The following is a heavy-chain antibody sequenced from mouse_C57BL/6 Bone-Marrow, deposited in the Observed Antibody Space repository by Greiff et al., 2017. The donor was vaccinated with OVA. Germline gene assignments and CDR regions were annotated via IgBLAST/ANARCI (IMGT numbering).Heavy chain of an antibody. Sequence: VQLQQSGAELMKPGASVKLSCKATGYTFTGYWIEWVKQRPGHGLEWIGVILPGGGSTNYNEKFKGKATFTADTSSNTAYMQLSSLTTEDSAIYYCARSYYGSSYNYWGQGTTLTVSS. CDR3: ARSYYGSSYNY. V-gene: IGHV1-9*01. J-gene: IGHJ2*01. CDR2: ILPGGGST. CDR1: GYTFTGYW. D-gene: IGHD1-1*01.